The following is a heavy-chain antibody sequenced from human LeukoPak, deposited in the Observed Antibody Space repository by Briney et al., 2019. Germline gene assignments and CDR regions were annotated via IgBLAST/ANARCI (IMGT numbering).Heavy chain of an antibody. Sequence: PGGSLRLSCAASGFTFSSYSMNWVRQAPGKGLEWVSSISSSSSYIYYADSVKGRFTISRDNAKNSLYLQMNSLRAEDTAVYYCARQWVLLDYYYYGMDVWGKGTTVTVSS. D-gene: IGHD1-1*01. J-gene: IGHJ6*04. V-gene: IGHV3-21*01. CDR2: ISSSSSYI. CDR1: GFTFSSYS. CDR3: ARQWVLLDYYYYGMDV.